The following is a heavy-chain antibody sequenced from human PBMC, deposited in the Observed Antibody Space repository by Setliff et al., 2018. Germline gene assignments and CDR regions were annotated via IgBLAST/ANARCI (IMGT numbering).Heavy chain of an antibody. CDR2: IYIGGSA. V-gene: IGHV4-4*07. CDR1: GGSISNYY. Sequence: NPSETLSLTCTVSGGSISNYYWSWIRQPAGKGLEWIGHIYIGGSANYNPSLKSRVTMSMDTSKNQFSLKVSSVTAADTAVYYCARSFSRREKFLLDYWGQGALVTVSS. CDR3: ARSFSRREKFLLDY. J-gene: IGHJ4*02.